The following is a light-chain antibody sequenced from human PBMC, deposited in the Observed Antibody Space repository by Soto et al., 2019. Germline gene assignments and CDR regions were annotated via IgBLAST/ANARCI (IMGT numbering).Light chain of an antibody. Sequence: DIQMTQSPSSLSASVGDRVTITCQASQDISNYLNWYQQKPGKAPKLLIYDASNLETGVPSRFSGSGSGTDFTFTISILQPEDIATYYCQQYDNLPRTFGLGTKVEIK. CDR2: DAS. V-gene: IGKV1-33*01. CDR1: QDISNY. CDR3: QQYDNLPRT. J-gene: IGKJ1*01.